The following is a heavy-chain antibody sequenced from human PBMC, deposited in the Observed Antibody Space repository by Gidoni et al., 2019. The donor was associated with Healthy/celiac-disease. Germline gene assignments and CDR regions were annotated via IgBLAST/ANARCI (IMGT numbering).Heavy chain of an antibody. Sequence: EVQLVESGGGLVKPGGSLRLSCAASGFTFSSYSMNWVRQAPGKGLEWVSSISSSSSYIYYADSVKGRFTISRDNAKNSLYLQMNSLRAEDTAVYYCARSIMDLGIAAADGYWGQGTLVTVSS. CDR3: ARSIMDLGIAAADGY. J-gene: IGHJ4*02. V-gene: IGHV3-21*01. CDR1: GFTFSSYS. D-gene: IGHD6-13*01. CDR2: ISSSSSYI.